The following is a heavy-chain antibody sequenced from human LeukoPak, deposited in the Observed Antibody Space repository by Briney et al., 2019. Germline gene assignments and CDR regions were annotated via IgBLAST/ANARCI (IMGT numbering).Heavy chain of an antibody. CDR2: ISSSSSYI. CDR3: ARVSYGDSGYFDY. CDR1: GFIFSDYY. J-gene: IGHJ4*02. Sequence: GGSLRLSCPASGFIFSDYYMSWIRQAPGKGLEWVSYISSSSSYINYADSVKGRFTISRDNAKNSLYLQMNSLRAEDTAVYYCARVSYGDSGYFDYWGQGILVTVSS. V-gene: IGHV3-11*06. D-gene: IGHD4-17*01.